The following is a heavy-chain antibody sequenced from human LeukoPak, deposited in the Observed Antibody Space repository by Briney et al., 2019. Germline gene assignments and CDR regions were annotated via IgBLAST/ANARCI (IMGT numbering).Heavy chain of an antibody. Sequence: ASVKVSCKVSGYIFSELSMHWVRQAPGQGLEWMGGFNPEDGGTFYAQKFQGRVNMTEDTSTDTAYMELSSLSYDDTAVYYCARDEYVLTSFDPWGQGTLVTVSS. CDR3: ARDEYVLTSFDP. J-gene: IGHJ5*02. CDR2: FNPEDGGT. CDR1: GYIFSELS. V-gene: IGHV1-24*01. D-gene: IGHD3-16*01.